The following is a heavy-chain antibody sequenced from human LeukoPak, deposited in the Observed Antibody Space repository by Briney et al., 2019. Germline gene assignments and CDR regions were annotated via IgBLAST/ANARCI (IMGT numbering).Heavy chain of an antibody. D-gene: IGHD2-21*02. CDR2: IYYSGST. V-gene: IGHV4-59*08. CDR1: GGAISRYY. J-gene: IGHJ4*02. Sequence: SETLSLTCTVSGGAISRYYWSWIRQPPGKGLEWIGYIYYSGSTNYNPSLKSRVTISVDTSKNQFSLKLSSVTAADTAVYYCARLNVMVTAPKNYYFDYWGQGTLVTVSS. CDR3: ARLNVMVTAPKNYYFDY.